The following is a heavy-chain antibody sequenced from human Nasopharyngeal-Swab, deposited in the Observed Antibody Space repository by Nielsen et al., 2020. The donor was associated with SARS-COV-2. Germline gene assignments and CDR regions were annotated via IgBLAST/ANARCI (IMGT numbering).Heavy chain of an antibody. V-gene: IGHV3-30*02. CDR1: GFTFSSYG. J-gene: IGHJ4*02. Sequence: GESLKISCAASGFTFSSYGMHWVRQAQGKGLEWVAVIWYDGSNKYYGDSVKGRFTISRDNSKNTLYLQMNSLRAEDTAVYYCAKDGGLVGYYYDYWGQGTLVTVSS. D-gene: IGHD3-22*01. CDR3: AKDGGLVGYYYDY. CDR2: IWYDGSNK.